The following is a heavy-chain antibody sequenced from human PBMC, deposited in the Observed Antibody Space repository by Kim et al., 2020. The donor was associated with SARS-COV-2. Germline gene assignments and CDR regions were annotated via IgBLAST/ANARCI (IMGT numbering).Heavy chain of an antibody. Sequence: SETLSLTCSVSGGSIRSGGKFWTWIRQHPAKGLEWIGYISYSGNSHYSPSLRSRVSISLQTSENQFSLELTSVTAADTAVYYCARGQPLDYWGQGTTVTVSS. J-gene: IGHJ4*03. V-gene: IGHV4-31*03. D-gene: IGHD2-2*01. CDR3: ARGQPLDY. CDR1: GGSIRSGGKF. CDR2: ISYSGNS.